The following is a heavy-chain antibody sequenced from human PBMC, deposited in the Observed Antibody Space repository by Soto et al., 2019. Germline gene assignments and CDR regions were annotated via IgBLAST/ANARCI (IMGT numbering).Heavy chain of an antibody. CDR2: ISSSSSTI. CDR3: ARVVGGRFY. D-gene: IGHD2-21*01. J-gene: IGHJ4*02. V-gene: IGHV3-48*01. Sequence: GGSLSLSCAASGFTFSTHSMNWVRQAPGKGLEWVSYISSSSSTISYADSVKGRFTISRDNAKNSLYLQMNSLRVEDTAVYYCARVVGGRFYWGQGNLVTFSS. CDR1: GFTFSTHS.